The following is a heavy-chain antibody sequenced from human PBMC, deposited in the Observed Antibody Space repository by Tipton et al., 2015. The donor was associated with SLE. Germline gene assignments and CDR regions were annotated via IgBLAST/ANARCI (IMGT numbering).Heavy chain of an antibody. J-gene: IGHJ6*02. CDR3: AGRRLIIFGHGMDV. Sequence: SLRLSCEASGFTVSSNYMSWVRQAPGKGLEWVSVIYTDGSTHSADSVKGRFTISRDISKNTLYLQMSSLSAEDTAIYYCAGRRLIIFGHGMDVWGQGTTVTVSS. D-gene: IGHD3-16*01. CDR2: IYTDGST. CDR1: GFTVSSNY. V-gene: IGHV3-53*01.